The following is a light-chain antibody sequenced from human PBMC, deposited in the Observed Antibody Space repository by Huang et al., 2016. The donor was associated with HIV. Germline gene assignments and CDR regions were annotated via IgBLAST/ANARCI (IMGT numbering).Light chain of an antibody. Sequence: DIQMTQSPSSLPASVGDRVTVTCRASQSITSYLNGYQLKPGKAPNLLIHAASSLQSGVPSMCSGSGSGTDFTLTSSSLQPEDFATYCCQQSYSPPYTFGQGTKLEIK. CDR2: AAS. CDR3: QQSYSPPYT. J-gene: IGKJ2*01. V-gene: IGKV1-39*01. CDR1: QSITSY.